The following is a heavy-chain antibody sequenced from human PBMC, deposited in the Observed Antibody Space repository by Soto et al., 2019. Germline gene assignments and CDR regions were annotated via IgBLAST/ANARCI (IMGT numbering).Heavy chain of an antibody. J-gene: IGHJ4*02. CDR1: GFTFSSYA. CDR2: IWYDGTNK. Sequence: GGSLRLSCAASGFTFSSYAMHWVRQAPGKGLQWVAVIWYDGTNKHYADSAKGRFTISRDNSKNTLYLQMNSLGAEDTAMYYCARDGLXDYSKFDHWGQGTLVTVSS. V-gene: IGHV3-33*01. D-gene: IGHD4-4*01. CDR3: ARDGLXDYSKFDH.